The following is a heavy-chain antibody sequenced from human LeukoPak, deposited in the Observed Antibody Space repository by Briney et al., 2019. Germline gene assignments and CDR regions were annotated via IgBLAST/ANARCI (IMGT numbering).Heavy chain of an antibody. CDR3: ARGHGGDYYFDY. V-gene: IGHV1-18*01. CDR2: ISAYNGKT. CDR1: GYTFTSYV. Sequence: ASVKVSCKASGYTFTSYVISWVRQAPGQGLEWMGWISAYNGKTNYVQKLQGRVTMTTDTSTSTAYMELRSLRSDDTAVYYCARGHGGDYYFDYWGQGTLVTVSS. J-gene: IGHJ4*02. D-gene: IGHD2-21*02.